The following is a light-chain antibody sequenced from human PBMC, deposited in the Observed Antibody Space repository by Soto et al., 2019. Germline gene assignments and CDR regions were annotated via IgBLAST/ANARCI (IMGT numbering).Light chain of an antibody. Sequence: DIQITQSPPSLSASLGDRVTITCRASRTINTYLNWYQQKPGKAPKLLIYAASNLHSGVPSRFSASGSGTDFTLTISNLQPEDFATYSCQQTYTTPLTFGGGTKVDIK. CDR1: RTINTY. V-gene: IGKV1-39*01. CDR3: QQTYTTPLT. CDR2: AAS. J-gene: IGKJ4*01.